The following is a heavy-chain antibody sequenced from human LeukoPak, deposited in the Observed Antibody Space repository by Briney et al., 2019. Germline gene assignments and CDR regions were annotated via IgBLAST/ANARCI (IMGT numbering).Heavy chain of an antibody. CDR1: GFTFSNYG. J-gene: IGHJ4*02. D-gene: IGHD2/OR15-2a*01. Sequence: PGGSLRLSCAASGFTFSNYGMHWVRQAPGKGLEWVALIWYDGSNKYYTDSVKGRLTISRDNSKDTLFLQVNGLRAEDTAVYYCAREGPRGNSQFDYWGQGTLVTVSS. V-gene: IGHV3-33*01. CDR2: IWYDGSNK. CDR3: AREGPRGNSQFDY.